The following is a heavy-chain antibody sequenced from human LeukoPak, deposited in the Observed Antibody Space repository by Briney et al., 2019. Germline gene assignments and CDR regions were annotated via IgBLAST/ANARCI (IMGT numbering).Heavy chain of an antibody. CDR1: GFTFSSYA. D-gene: IGHD5-18*01. CDR2: ITGSGGST. J-gene: IGHJ6*03. Sequence: GGSLRLSCAASGFTFSSYAMTWVRQAPGKGLEWVSTITGSGGSTYYGDSVKGRFTISRDNSKNTLYLQMNSLRAEDTAVYYCAKTYSYGWDYYYYYMDVWGKGTTVTISS. V-gene: IGHV3-23*01. CDR3: AKTYSYGWDYYYYYMDV.